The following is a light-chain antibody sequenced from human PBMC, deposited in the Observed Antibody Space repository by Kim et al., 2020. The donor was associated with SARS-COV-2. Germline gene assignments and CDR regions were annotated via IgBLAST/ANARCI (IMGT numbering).Light chain of an antibody. Sequence: EIEMTQSPATLSVSPGERATLSCRASQSVSTNLAWYQQKAGQAPRLLIYGASTRATGIPARFSGSGSETEFTLTISSLQSEDFAVYYCQQYNNCPRITFGQGTRLEIK. CDR3: QQYNNCPRIT. V-gene: IGKV3-15*01. CDR1: QSVSTN. J-gene: IGKJ5*01. CDR2: GAS.